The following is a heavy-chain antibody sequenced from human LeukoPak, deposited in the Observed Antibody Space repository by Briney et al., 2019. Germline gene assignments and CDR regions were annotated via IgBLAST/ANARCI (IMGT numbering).Heavy chain of an antibody. Sequence: ASVKVSCKASGYSFTSYGFTWVRRAPGQGLEWMGWVSAYDGSANYAQKIRGRVTMTTDASKNTVYMELRSLRFDDTAVYYCARGGRDGMDVWGQGTTVTVSS. CDR1: GYSFTSYG. D-gene: IGHD3-10*01. CDR2: VSAYDGSA. J-gene: IGHJ6*02. CDR3: ARGGRDGMDV. V-gene: IGHV1-18*01.